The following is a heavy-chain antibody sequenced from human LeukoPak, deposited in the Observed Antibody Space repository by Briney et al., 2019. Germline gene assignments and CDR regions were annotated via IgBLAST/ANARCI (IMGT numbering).Heavy chain of an antibody. CDR1: GGSVGGHF. J-gene: IGHJ4*02. CDR3: ARELGDTYWYNFDF. CDR2: IHSSGST. Sequence: SETLSLTWTVSGGSVGGHFWSWFRRPPGKGLENIGYIHSSGSTNYNPSSKSRVTVSLEMSKNQFSFSLSSVTAADTAVYYCARELGDTYWYNFDFWGQGILVTVSS. D-gene: IGHD2-8*02. V-gene: IGHV4-4*08.